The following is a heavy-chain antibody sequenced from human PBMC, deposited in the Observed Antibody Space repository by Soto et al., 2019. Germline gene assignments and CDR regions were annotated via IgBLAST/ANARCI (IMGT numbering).Heavy chain of an antibody. CDR2: IYHSGST. J-gene: IGHJ5*02. CDR3: ARIPAARANWFDP. V-gene: IGHV4-38-2*01. CDR1: GYSISSGYY. D-gene: IGHD2-2*01. Sequence: LSLTCAVSGYSISSGYYWGWIRQPPGKGLEWIGSIYHSGSTYYNPSLKSRVTISVDTSKNQFSLKLSSVTAADTAVYYCARIPAARANWFDPWGQGTLVTVSS.